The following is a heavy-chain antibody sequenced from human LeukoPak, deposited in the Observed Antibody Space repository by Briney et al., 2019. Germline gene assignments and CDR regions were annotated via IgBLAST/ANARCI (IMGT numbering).Heavy chain of an antibody. CDR1: GFTFSSYS. V-gene: IGHV3-21*01. CDR3: ARSQLEGLSAFDI. CDR2: ISSSSSYI. J-gene: IGHJ3*02. D-gene: IGHD6-6*01. Sequence: GGSLRLSCAASGFTFSSYSMNWVRQAPGKGLEWVSSISSSSSYIYYADSVKGRFTISRDNAKNSLYLQMNSLRAEDTAVYYCARSQLEGLSAFDIWGQGTMVTVSS.